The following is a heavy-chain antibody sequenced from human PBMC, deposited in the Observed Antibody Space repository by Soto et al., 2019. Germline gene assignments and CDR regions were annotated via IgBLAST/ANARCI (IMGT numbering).Heavy chain of an antibody. CDR3: AKTPVTYAAAGRGGGGYFDY. D-gene: IGHD6-13*01. J-gene: IGHJ4*02. Sequence: EVQLLESGGGLVQPGGSLRLSCAASGFPFSTSAMNWVRQAPGKGLEWVSAVSGSGGSRYYADSVKGRFTISRDNSKNTLFRQMSSLRAEDTAVYYCAKTPVTYAAAGRGGGGYFDYWGQGTLVTVSS. CDR2: VSGSGGSR. CDR1: GFPFSTSA. V-gene: IGHV3-23*01.